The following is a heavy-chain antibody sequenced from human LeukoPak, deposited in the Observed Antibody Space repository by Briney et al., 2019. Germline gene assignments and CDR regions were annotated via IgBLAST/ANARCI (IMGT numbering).Heavy chain of an antibody. CDR1: GFPFSSYG. V-gene: IGHV3-20*04. CDR3: ARDLGSSYYYGSGSYRWFDP. Sequence: GGSLRLSCAASGFPFSSYGMSWVRQAPGKGLEWVSGINWNGGSTGYADSVKGRFTISRDNAKNSLYLQMNSLRAEDTALYYCARDLGSSYYYGSGSYRWFDPWGQGTLVTVSS. CDR2: INWNGGST. D-gene: IGHD3-10*01. J-gene: IGHJ5*02.